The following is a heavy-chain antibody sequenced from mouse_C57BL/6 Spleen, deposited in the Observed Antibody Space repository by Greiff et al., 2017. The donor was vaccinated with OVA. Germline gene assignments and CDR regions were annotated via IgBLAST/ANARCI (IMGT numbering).Heavy chain of an antibody. J-gene: IGHJ1*03. CDR2: ISYDGSN. D-gene: IGHD1-1*01. V-gene: IGHV3-6*01. CDR1: GYSITSGYY. CDR3: ARDDYGSSPYDD. Sequence: EVQLQESGPGLVKPSQSLSLTCSVTGYSITSGYYWNWIRQLPGNKLEWMGNISYDGSNNYNPYLKNRFSITRDTSKNQFFLKLNSVTTEDTATYYCARDDYGSSPYDDWGTGTTVTVSS.